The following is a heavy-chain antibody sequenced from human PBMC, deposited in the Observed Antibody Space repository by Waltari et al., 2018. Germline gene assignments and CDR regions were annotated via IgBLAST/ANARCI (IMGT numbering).Heavy chain of an antibody. D-gene: IGHD2-8*01. CDR1: GGSISSYY. CDR3: ARVFKRMAFDY. CDR2: IYYSGST. Sequence: QVQLQESGPGLVKPSETLSLTCTVSGGSISSYYWSWIRQPPGKGLEWIGYIYYSGSTNYNPSLKSRVTISVDTSTSTVYMELSSLRSEDTAVYYCARVFKRMAFDYWGQGTLVTVSS. V-gene: IGHV4-59*01. J-gene: IGHJ4*02.